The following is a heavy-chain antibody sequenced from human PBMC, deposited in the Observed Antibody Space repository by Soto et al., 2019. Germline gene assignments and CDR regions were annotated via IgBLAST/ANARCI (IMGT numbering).Heavy chain of an antibody. CDR1: GGTFSSYA. J-gene: IGHJ2*01. CDR2: IIPIFGTA. V-gene: IGHV1-69*13. D-gene: IGHD6-13*01. CDR3: ARGYSSSWYWYFDL. Sequence: ASVKVSYKASGGTFSSYAISWVRQAPGQGLEWMGGIIPIFGTANYAQKFQGRVTITADESTSTAYMELSSLRSEDTAVYYCARGYSSSWYWYFDLWGRGTLVTVSS.